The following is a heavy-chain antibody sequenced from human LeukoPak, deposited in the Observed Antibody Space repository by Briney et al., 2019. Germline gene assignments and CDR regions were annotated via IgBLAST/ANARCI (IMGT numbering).Heavy chain of an antibody. D-gene: IGHD3-3*01. CDR1: GVSINDFY. CDR2: INHSGST. J-gene: IGHJ4*02. Sequence: SETLSLACTVSGVSINDFYWTWIRQSPGNGLEWIGEINHSGSTNYNPSLKSRVTISVDTSKNQFSLKLSSVTAADTAVYYCARGITLYDFWSGDMGGYFDYWGQGTLVTVSS. V-gene: IGHV4-34*01. CDR3: ARGITLYDFWSGDMGGYFDY.